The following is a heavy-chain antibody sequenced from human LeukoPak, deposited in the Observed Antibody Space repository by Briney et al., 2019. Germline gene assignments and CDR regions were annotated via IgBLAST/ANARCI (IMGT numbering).Heavy chain of an antibody. CDR2: IRSKANSYAT. CDR1: GFTFSGSA. V-gene: IGHV3-73*01. CDR3: TSDLGCSSTSCQSPY. Sequence: PGGSLRLSCAASGFTFSGSAMHWVGQASGKGLEWVGRIRSKANSYATAYAASVKGRFTISRDDSKNTAYLQMNSLKTEDTAVYYCTSDLGCSSTSCQSPYWGQGTLVTVSS. D-gene: IGHD2-2*01. J-gene: IGHJ4*02.